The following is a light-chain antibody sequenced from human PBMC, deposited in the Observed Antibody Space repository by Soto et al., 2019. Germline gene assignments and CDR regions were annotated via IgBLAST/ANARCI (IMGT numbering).Light chain of an antibody. V-gene: IGKV3-20*01. CDR1: QSVSNNY. Sequence: EIEMTNAPATLSVSPRVRDTLSCRASQSVSNNYLAWYQQKPGQAPRLLIHGASKRATGIPDRFSGRGSGTDFTLTISRLEPEDFAVYFCQQFGTTLPFGGGSKV. CDR2: GAS. J-gene: IGKJ4*01. CDR3: QQFGTTLP.